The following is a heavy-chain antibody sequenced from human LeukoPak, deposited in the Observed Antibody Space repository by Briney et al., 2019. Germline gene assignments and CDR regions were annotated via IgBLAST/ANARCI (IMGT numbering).Heavy chain of an antibody. V-gene: IGHV3-21*01. J-gene: IGHJ4*02. CDR2: ISLSSSHI. CDR1: GFTFSNAW. D-gene: IGHD5-12*01. Sequence: GGSLRLSCAASGFTFSNAWMSWVRQAPGRGLEWVSSISLSSSHIYHADSVKGRFTISRDNAKSSLYTQMHSLRGEDTAVYYCARDYDEDYWGQGTLVTASS. CDR3: ARDYDEDY.